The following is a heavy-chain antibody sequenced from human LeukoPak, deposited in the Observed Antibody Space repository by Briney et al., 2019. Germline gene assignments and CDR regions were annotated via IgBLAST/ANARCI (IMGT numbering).Heavy chain of an antibody. CDR2: ISSASGSI. V-gene: IGHV3-48*04. J-gene: IGHJ3*02. CDR1: GFTFSSYS. CDR3: AVPGAFDI. Sequence: GGSLRLSCAASGFTFSSYSMNWVRQAPGKGLEWVSYISSASGSIYYADSVKGRFTISRDNAKNSLFLQMNSLRAEDTAVYYCAVPGAFDIWGQGAMVTVSS.